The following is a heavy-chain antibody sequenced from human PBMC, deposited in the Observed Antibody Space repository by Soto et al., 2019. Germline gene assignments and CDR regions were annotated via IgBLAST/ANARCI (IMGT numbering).Heavy chain of an antibody. V-gene: IGHV4-4*02. Sequence: QVQLQESGTGLVKPSGTLSLTCAVSGCSISSSNWWNWVRQPPGKGLEWIGEIYHSGSTNYNPSRKSRVPISVDKSKNQFSLKLRSVTAADTAVYYCARSGRGAAHWGQGTLVTVSS. J-gene: IGHJ4*02. CDR1: GCSISSSNW. CDR3: ARSGRGAAH. D-gene: IGHD3-10*01. CDR2: IYHSGST.